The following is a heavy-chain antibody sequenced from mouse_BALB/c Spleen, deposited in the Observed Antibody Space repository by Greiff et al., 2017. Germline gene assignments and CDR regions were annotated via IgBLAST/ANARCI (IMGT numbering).Heavy chain of an antibody. CDR3: TRGGPTAAAWFAY. CDR2: IYPGNSDT. Sequence: DVKLVESGTVLARPGASVKMSCKASGYTFTSYWMHWVKQRPGQGLEWIGAIYPGNSDTSYNQKFKGKAKLTAVTSTSTAYMELSSLTNEDSAVYYCTRGGPTAAAWFAYWGQGTLVTVSA. CDR1: GYTFTSYW. J-gene: IGHJ3*01. V-gene: IGHV1-5*01. D-gene: IGHD1-2*01.